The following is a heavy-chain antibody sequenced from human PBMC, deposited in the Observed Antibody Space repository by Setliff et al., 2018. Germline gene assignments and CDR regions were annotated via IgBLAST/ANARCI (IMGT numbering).Heavy chain of an antibody. J-gene: IGHJ6*03. Sequence: GGSLRLSCAASGFTFSSYAMNWVRQAPGKGLEWVSAFSYGGGDTYYADSVEGRFTISRDNSKNTLYLQMNSLKADDTAVYYCAKSANRVQIWFGDYMDVWGKGTTVTVSS. V-gene: IGHV3-23*01. CDR1: GFTFSSYA. D-gene: IGHD3-16*01. CDR2: FSYGGGDT. CDR3: AKSANRVQIWFGDYMDV.